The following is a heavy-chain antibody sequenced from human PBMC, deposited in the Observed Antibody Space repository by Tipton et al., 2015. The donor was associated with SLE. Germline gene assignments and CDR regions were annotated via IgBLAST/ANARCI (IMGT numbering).Heavy chain of an antibody. J-gene: IGHJ4*02. V-gene: IGHV4-39*07. Sequence: TLSLTCTVSGGSISSYYWGWIRQPPGKGLEWIGSIYSSGRAYYNPSLRSRVTMSVDTSKTQFSVKLSSVTAADTAVYYCARDEYRYDTTGYHLLGHFDFWGQGTLVTVSS. D-gene: IGHD3-22*01. CDR2: IYSSGRA. CDR3: ARDEYRYDTTGYHLLGHFDF. CDR1: GGSISSYY.